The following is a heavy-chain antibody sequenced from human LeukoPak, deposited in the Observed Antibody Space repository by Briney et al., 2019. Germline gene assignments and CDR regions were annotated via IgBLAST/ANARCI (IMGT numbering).Heavy chain of an antibody. D-gene: IGHD3-22*01. CDR2: ISGSGGST. CDR1: GFTFSSYA. CDR3: AKSNYYDSSGYYDY. J-gene: IGHJ4*02. V-gene: IGHV3-23*01. Sequence: PGASLRLSCAASGFTFSSYAMSWVRQAPGKGLEWVSAISGSGGSTYYADSVKGRFTISRDNSKNTLYLQMNSLRAEDTAVYYCAKSNYYDSSGYYDYWGQGTPVTVSS.